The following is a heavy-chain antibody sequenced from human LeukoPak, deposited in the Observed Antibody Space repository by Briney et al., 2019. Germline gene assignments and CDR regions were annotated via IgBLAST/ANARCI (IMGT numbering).Heavy chain of an antibody. D-gene: IGHD3-22*01. Sequence: PGGSLRLSCAASGLTFSSYAMSWVREAPGRGLEWVSAISGSGHATYYAHSVKGGFTIFRDNSKNTLYLQMNSLRAEDTAVYYCAKSQEDDSSGYYYSNFDYWGQGTLVTVSS. CDR2: ISGSGHAT. V-gene: IGHV3-23*01. J-gene: IGHJ4*02. CDR1: GLTFSSYA. CDR3: AKSQEDDSSGYYYSNFDY.